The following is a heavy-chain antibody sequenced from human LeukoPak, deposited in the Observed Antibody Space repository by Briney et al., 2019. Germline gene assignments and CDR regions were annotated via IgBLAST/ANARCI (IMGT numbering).Heavy chain of an antibody. D-gene: IGHD3-22*01. CDR2: IYTSGST. J-gene: IGHJ6*02. CDR1: GGSISSGSYY. CDR3: ARDGPYYYDSSGYYPRRSGMDV. Sequence: SETLSLTCTVSGGSISSGSYYWSWIRQPAGKGLEWIGRIYTSGSTNYNPSLKSRATISVDTSKNQFSLKLSSVTAADTAVYYCARDGPYYYDSSGYYPRRSGMDVWGQGTTVTVSS. V-gene: IGHV4-61*02.